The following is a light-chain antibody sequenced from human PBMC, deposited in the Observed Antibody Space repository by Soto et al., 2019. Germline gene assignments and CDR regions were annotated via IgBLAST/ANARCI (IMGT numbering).Light chain of an antibody. CDR1: TSDVGTYKF. V-gene: IGLV2-23*02. Sequence: QSALTQPASVSGSPGQSITISCTGTTSDVGTYKFVSWYQQHPGIAPKLMIYEVSERPSGVSNRFSGSKSGNTASLTISGLQAEDEADYYCRSHAGSHVIFGGGTKLTVL. CDR2: EVS. J-gene: IGLJ2*01. CDR3: RSHAGSHVI.